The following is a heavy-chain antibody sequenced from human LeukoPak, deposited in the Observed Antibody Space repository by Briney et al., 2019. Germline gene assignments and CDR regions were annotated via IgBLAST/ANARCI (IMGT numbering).Heavy chain of an antibody. J-gene: IGHJ4*02. CDR3: ATDRGIAAAGALDY. CDR1: GYTFTDYY. V-gene: IGHV1-69-2*01. Sequence: ATVKISCKVSGYTFTDYYMHWVQQAPGKGLEWMGLVDPEDGETKYAEKFQGRVTITADTSTDTAYMELSSLRSEDTAVYYCATDRGIAAAGALDYWGQGTLVTVSS. CDR2: VDPEDGET. D-gene: IGHD6-13*01.